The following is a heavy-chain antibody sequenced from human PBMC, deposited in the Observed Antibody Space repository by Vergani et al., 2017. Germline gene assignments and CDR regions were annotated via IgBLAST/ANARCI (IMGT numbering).Heavy chain of an antibody. D-gene: IGHD6-13*01. CDR3: AREWEQQLSN. Sequence: QVQLQESGPRLVKPSETLSLICSVSGYSISSGYFWGWIRQSPGKGLEWLGTIDRTGRTHLSPSLKSRLTISVDTTKNQFSLRLTSATAADTAVYFCAREWEQQLSNWGQGTLVTVSS. J-gene: IGHJ4*02. CDR2: IDRTGRT. CDR1: GYSISSGYF. V-gene: IGHV4-38-2*02.